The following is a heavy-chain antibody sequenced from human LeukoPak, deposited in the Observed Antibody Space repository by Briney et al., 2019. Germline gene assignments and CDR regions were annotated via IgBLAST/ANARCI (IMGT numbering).Heavy chain of an antibody. J-gene: IGHJ5*02. CDR2: ISAYNGNT. Sequence: ASVKVSCKASGYTFTSYGNSWVRQAPGQGLEGMGWISAYNGNTNYAQKLQGRVTMTTDTSTSTAYMELRSLRSDDTAVYYCARSLVTGTTGFDPWGQGTLVTVSS. D-gene: IGHD1-7*01. V-gene: IGHV1-18*01. CDR1: GYTFTSYG. CDR3: ARSLVTGTTGFDP.